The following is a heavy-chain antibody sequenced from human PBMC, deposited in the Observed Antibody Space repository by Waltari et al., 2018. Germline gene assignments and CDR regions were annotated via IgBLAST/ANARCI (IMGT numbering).Heavy chain of an antibody. CDR3: ARHHGELGYFDL. CDR2: IYQSGST. D-gene: IGHD1-1*01. Sequence: QVQLQESGPGLVKPSETLSLTCAVSGYSISSGYYWGWIRQPPGKGLEWIGSIYQSGSTHYNPSLKSRVTISVDTSKNQFSLKLSSVTAADTTVYYCARHHGELGYFDLWGRGTLVTVSS. J-gene: IGHJ2*01. V-gene: IGHV4-38-2*01. CDR1: GYSISSGYY.